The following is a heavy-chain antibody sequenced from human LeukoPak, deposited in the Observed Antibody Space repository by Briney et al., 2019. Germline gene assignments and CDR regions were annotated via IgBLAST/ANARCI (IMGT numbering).Heavy chain of an antibody. CDR1: GFTFSSYW. Sequence: PGGSLRLSCAASGFTFSSYWMHWVRQAPGKGLVWVSRINSDGSSTSYADSVKGRFTISRDNAKNTLYLQMNSLRAEDTAVYYCARDLITPTAMVTGGFDCWGQGTLVTVSS. CDR3: ARDLITPTAMVTGGFDC. J-gene: IGHJ4*02. V-gene: IGHV3-74*01. CDR2: INSDGSST. D-gene: IGHD5-18*01.